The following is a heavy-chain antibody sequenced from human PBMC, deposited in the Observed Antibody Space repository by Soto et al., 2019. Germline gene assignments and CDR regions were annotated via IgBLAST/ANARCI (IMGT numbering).Heavy chain of an antibody. D-gene: IGHD3-16*01. CDR3: AKDFHPSQSYALYNWFDP. V-gene: IGHV3-30*18. J-gene: IGHJ5*02. Sequence: QVQLVESGGGVVQPGRSLRLSCAASGFTFSTYGMFWVRQPPGKGLEWVAAIPSDGSNKYYADSVKGRFTISRDNSKSTLFLQMDSLRTEVTAVYYCAKDFHPSQSYALYNWFDPWGQGTLVTVS. CDR1: GFTFSTYG. CDR2: IPSDGSNK.